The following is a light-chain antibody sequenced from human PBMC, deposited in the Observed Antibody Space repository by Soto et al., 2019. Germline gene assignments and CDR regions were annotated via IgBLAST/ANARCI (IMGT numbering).Light chain of an antibody. CDR2: DVS. J-gene: IGLJ2*01. Sequence: QSALTQPPSVSGSPGQSVTISCTGTSSDVGTYDSVSWYQQPPGTAPKLMIYDVSKRPSGVPDRFSGSKSGNTASLTISGLQAEDEADYYCSSYTSSSTLVFGGGTKVTVL. CDR3: SSYTSSSTLV. V-gene: IGLV2-18*02. CDR1: SSDVGTYDS.